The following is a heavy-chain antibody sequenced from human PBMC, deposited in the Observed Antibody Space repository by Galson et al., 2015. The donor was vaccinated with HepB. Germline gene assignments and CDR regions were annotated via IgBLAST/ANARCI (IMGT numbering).Heavy chain of an antibody. Sequence: SGKVSCKASGGTFSSYGISWVRQAPGQGLEWMGGILPTFGIANYAQKFQGRVTITADESTSTAYMELSSLRSEDTAVYYCVRDNMGRIAAAVPNWFDPWGQGTLVTVSS. CDR3: VRDNMGRIAAAVPNWFDP. V-gene: IGHV1-69*13. J-gene: IGHJ5*02. D-gene: IGHD6-13*01. CDR1: GGTFSSYG. CDR2: ILPTFGIA.